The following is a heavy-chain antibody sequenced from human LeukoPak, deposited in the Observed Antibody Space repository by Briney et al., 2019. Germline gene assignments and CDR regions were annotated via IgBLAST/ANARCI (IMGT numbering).Heavy chain of an antibody. V-gene: IGHV4-4*02. J-gene: IGHJ6*03. CDR2: IYHSGST. CDR1: GGSISSSNW. Sequence: SGTLSLTCAVSGGSISSSNWWSWVRQPPGKGLEWIGEIYHSGSTNYNPSLKSRVTISVDKSKNQFSLKLSSVSAADTAVYYCARGGGAGYYYYYMDVWGKGTTVTISS. D-gene: IGHD3-16*01. CDR3: ARGGGAGYYYYYMDV.